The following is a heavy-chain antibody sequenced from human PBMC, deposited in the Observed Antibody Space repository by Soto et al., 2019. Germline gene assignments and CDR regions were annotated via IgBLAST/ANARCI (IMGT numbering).Heavy chain of an antibody. J-gene: IGHJ4*02. CDR2: ISAYNGNT. CDR3: ARGGSRIDY. Sequence: QVQLVQSGAEVKKPGASVKVSCKTSGYTFTNFGISWVRQAPGQGLEWMGWISAYNGNTNYAQNFQGRVTMTTDTSTSTAYRELRSLRSADTAVYYCARGGSRIDYWGQGTMVTVSS. D-gene: IGHD3-16*01. CDR1: GYTFTNFG. V-gene: IGHV1-18*01.